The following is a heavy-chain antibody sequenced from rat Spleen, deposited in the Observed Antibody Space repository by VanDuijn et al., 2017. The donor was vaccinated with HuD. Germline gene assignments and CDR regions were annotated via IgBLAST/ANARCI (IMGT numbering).Heavy chain of an antibody. J-gene: IGHJ4*01. Sequence: EVQLVESGGGLVQPGRSLKISCAASGFIFSDYHLAWVRQAPTKGLEWVATIIYDGSRTYYRDSVKGRFTISRDNAKSTLYLQMDSLRSEDTATYYCARHDYDGPSYVMDAWGQGASVTVSS. CDR1: GFIFSDYH. D-gene: IGHD1-12*02. CDR3: ARHDYDGPSYVMDA. CDR2: IIYDGSRT. V-gene: IGHV5-7*01.